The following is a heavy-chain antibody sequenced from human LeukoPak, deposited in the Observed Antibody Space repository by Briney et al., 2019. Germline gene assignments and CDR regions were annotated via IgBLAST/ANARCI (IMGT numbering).Heavy chain of an antibody. D-gene: IGHD4-17*01. CDR1: EFTFSNYW. CDR3: ARLGARQVLDY. V-gene: IGHV3-48*04. J-gene: IGHJ4*02. Sequence: GGSLRLSCAASEFTFSNYWMTWVRQAPGKGLEWISYISTAGTTVYYADSVKGRFAISRDNAKNSLYLQMNSLRVEDTAVYYCARLGARQVLDYWGQGTLVTVSS. CDR2: ISTAGTTV.